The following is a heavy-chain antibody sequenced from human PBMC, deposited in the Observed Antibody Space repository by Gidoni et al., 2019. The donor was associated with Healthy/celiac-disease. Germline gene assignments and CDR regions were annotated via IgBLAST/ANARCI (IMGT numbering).Heavy chain of an antibody. D-gene: IGHD4-17*01. CDR1: GGSISSSSYY. V-gene: IGHV4-39*01. J-gene: IGHJ4*02. CDR2: IYYSGST. Sequence: QLQLQESGPGLVKPSETLSLTCTVSGGSISSSSYYWGWIRQPPGKGLEWIGSIYYSGSTYYNPSLKSRVTISVDTSKNQFSLKLSSVTAADTAVYYCATSNDYGDYVFPLFDYWGQGTLVTVSS. CDR3: ATSNDYGDYVFPLFDY.